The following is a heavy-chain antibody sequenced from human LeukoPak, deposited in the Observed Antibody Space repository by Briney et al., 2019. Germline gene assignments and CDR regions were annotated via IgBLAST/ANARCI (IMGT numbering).Heavy chain of an antibody. CDR3: AAGRDFLEWLSPFDY. Sequence: GASVKVSCKASGYTFTSYGISWVRQAPGQGLEWMGWISAYNGNTNYAQKLQGRVTMTTDTSTSTAYMELRSLRSDDTAVYYCAAGRDFLEWLSPFDYWGQGTLVTVSS. CDR1: GYTFTSYG. CDR2: ISAYNGNT. D-gene: IGHD3-3*01. V-gene: IGHV1-18*01. J-gene: IGHJ4*02.